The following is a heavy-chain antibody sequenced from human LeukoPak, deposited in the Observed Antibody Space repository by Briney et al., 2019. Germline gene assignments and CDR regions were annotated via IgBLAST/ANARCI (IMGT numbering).Heavy chain of an antibody. CDR2: IYTSGIT. D-gene: IGHD6-19*01. V-gene: IGHV4-61*02. J-gene: IGHJ1*01. Sequence: PSETLSLTCAVSGGSISNANNDWSWIRQPAGKGLEWIGRIYTSGITNYNPSLKSRVTISVDTSKNQFSLKVNSVTAADTAVYYCATYTSGWTGEYFQQWGQGTLVTVSS. CDR3: ATYTSGWTGEYFQQ. CDR1: GGSISNANND.